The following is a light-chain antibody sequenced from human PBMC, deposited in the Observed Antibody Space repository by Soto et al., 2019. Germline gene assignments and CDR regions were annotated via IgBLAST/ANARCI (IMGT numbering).Light chain of an antibody. V-gene: IGLV1-47*01. CDR1: SSNIGSNY. Sequence: QSVLTQPPSASGTPGQRVIISCSGSSSNIGSNYVYWYQQLPGTAPKLLIYKNNQRPSGVPDRFSGSKSGTSASLAIRGLRSEDEADYYCAAWDDSLSGGVFGTGTKVTVL. CDR2: KNN. J-gene: IGLJ1*01. CDR3: AAWDDSLSGGV.